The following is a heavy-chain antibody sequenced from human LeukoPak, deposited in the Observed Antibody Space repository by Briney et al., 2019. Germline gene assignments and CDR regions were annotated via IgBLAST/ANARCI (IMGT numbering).Heavy chain of an antibody. CDR1: GYRSTDYH. J-gene: IGHJ4*02. CDR3: ARVKKLLPEFEY. Sequence: ASVKVSCKASGYRSTDYHVHWMRQAPGQGLEWMGWINPATGMNPNSGGTYYAQKFRGRVTLTTDTSISTIYMGMSSLTSDDTAIYYCARVKKLLPEFEYWGQGTLLTVS. V-gene: IGHV1-2*02. CDR2: INPATGMNPNSGGT. D-gene: IGHD2-15*01.